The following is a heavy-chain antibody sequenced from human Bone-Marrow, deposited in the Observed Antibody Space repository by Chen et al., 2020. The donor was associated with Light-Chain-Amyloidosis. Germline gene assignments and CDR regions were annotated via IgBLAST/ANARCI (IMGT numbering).Heavy chain of an antibody. V-gene: IGHV3-30*03. CDR2: VSYDRTNK. D-gene: IGHD1-26*01. Sequence: QVQLVESGGGVVQPGRSLRLPCAASGFTFSSYGMHWVRQAPGKGLEWVAVVSYDRTNKYNSDSVKGRFTISRDNSRNTLFLQMNSLRAEDTAVYYCARTSSGSYSVEYWGQGTLVTVSS. CDR3: ARTSSGSYSVEY. J-gene: IGHJ4*02. CDR1: GFTFSSYG.